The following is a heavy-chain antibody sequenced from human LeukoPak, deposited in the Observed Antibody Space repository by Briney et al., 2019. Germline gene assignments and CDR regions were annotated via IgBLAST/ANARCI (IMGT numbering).Heavy chain of an antibody. J-gene: IGHJ4*02. Sequence: QPGGSLRLSCAASGFTFSSYWMHWVRQAPGKGLVWVSRINSDGSSTSYADSVKGRFTISRDNAKNTLYLQMNSLRAEDTAVYYCARGCSGGSCYLFDYWGQGTLVTVSS. V-gene: IGHV3-74*01. CDR3: ARGCSGGSCYLFDY. CDR1: GFTFSSYW. CDR2: INSDGSST. D-gene: IGHD2-15*01.